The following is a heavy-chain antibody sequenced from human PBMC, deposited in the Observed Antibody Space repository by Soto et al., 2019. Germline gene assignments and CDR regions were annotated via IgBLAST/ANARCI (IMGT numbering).Heavy chain of an antibody. D-gene: IGHD4-17*01. CDR1: GGSISSYY. Sequence: QVQLQESGPGLVKPSETLSLTCTVSGGSISSYYWSWLRQPPGKGLKWIGYIYYSGSTNDNPSLTRRVTISVDTAKNQFSLMLSSVTAADTAVYYCAIRYGGTLDYWGQGTLVTVSS. V-gene: IGHV4-59*08. CDR2: IYYSGST. CDR3: AIRYGGTLDY. J-gene: IGHJ4*02.